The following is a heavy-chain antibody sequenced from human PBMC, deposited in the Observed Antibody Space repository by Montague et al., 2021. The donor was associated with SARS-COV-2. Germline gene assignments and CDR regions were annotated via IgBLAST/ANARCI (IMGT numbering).Heavy chain of an antibody. CDR3: ARGPSPPAIAAYDYGMDG. J-gene: IGHJ6*04. CDR2: RYPLENT. V-gene: IGHV4-61*02. D-gene: IGHD6-6*01. Sequence: TLSLTCAGDLHSGVVELRCRSEVHTPELQSLPEIVRRYPLENTNYNPSLKSRVTISVDTSKNQFSLRLTSVTAADTAVYYCARGPSPPAIAAYDYGMDGWGKGST. CDR1: LHSGVVELR.